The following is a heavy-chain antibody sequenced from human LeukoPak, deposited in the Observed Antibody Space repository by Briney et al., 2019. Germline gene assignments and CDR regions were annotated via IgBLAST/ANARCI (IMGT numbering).Heavy chain of an antibody. CDR2: IGTAGDT. D-gene: IGHD5-18*01. V-gene: IGHV3-13*01. Sequence: GGSLRLSCAASGFTFSSYDMHWVRQATGKGLEWVSAIGTAGDTYYPGSVKGRFTISRDNAKNTLYLQMNSLRAEDTAVYYCARGSLNSYGYFDYWGQGTLVTVSS. J-gene: IGHJ4*02. CDR3: ARGSLNSYGYFDY. CDR1: GFTFSSYD.